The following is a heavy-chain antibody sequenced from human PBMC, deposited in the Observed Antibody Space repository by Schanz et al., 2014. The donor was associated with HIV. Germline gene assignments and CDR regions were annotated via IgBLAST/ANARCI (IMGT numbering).Heavy chain of an antibody. CDR3: SRAFYSDSGSFYSVDP. D-gene: IGHD3-10*01. Sequence: QVQLVQSGAEVKKPGSSVKVSCKPSGGTLTNYAISWVRQAPGQGLEGMGGIAPMLGKTRYAQKFQGRVTITADESMSTAYMELSSLRSEDTAVYYCSRAFYSDSGSFYSVDPWGQGTLVTVSS. V-gene: IGHV1-69*01. J-gene: IGHJ5*02. CDR2: IAPMLGKT. CDR1: GGTLTNYA.